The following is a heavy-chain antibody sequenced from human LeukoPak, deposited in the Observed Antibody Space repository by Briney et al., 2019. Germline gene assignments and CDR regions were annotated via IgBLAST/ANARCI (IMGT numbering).Heavy chain of an antibody. D-gene: IGHD2-2*02. J-gene: IGHJ3*02. CDR1: GFSISSGHY. V-gene: IGHV4-38-2*02. CDR3: ARFVVVPAAILSAFDI. CDR2: VYQSGTT. Sequence: SETLSLTCTVSGFSISSGHYWGWVRQPPGAGLEWIGSVYQSGTTYYNPSLKSRVTISVDTSKNQFSLKLSSVTAADTAVYYCARFVVVPAAILSAFDIWGQGTMVTVSS.